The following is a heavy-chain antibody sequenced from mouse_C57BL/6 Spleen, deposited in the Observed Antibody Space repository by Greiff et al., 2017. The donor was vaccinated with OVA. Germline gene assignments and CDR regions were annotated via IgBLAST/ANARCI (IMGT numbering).Heavy chain of an antibody. V-gene: IGHV1-55*01. J-gene: IGHJ4*01. CDR2: IYPGSGST. CDR3: ARWYYDSSYDAMDY. CDR1: GYTFTSYW. D-gene: IGHD1-1*01. Sequence: QVQLQQPGAELVKPGASVKMSCKASGYTFTSYWINWVKQRPGQGLEWIGDIYPGSGSTNYNEKFKSKATLTVDTSSSTAYMQLSSLTSEDSAVYYCARWYYDSSYDAMDYWGQGTSVTVSS.